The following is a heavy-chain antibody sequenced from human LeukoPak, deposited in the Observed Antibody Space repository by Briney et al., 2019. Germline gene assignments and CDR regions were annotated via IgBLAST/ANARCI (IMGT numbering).Heavy chain of an antibody. CDR3: ARDLSYYYDSSGYYYPYYFDY. CDR1: GYTFTVYY. Sequence: ASVTVSFKASGYTFTVYYMHWVRQAPGQGLEWMGWINTNTGNPTYAQGFTGRFVFSLDTSVSTAYLQISSLKAEDTAVYYCARDLSYYYDSSGYYYPYYFDYWGQGTLVTVSS. CDR2: INTNTGNP. D-gene: IGHD3-22*01. V-gene: IGHV7-4-1*02. J-gene: IGHJ4*02.